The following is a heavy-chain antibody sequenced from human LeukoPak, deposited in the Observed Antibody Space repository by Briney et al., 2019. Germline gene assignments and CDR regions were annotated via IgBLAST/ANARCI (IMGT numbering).Heavy chain of an antibody. CDR1: GFTFDDYA. CDR2: ISWDGGST. J-gene: IGHJ4*02. V-gene: IGHV3-43D*03. CDR3: GRVAEAAAFDY. Sequence: PGGSLRLSCAASGFTFDDYAMHWVRQAPGKGLEWVSLISWDGGSTYYADSVKGRFTISRDNAKNTLYLQMNSLRAEDTAVYYCGRVAEAAAFDYWGQGIVVTASS. D-gene: IGHD6-13*01.